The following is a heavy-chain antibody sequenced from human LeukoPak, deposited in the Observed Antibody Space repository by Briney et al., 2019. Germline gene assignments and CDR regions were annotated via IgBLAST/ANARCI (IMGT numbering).Heavy chain of an antibody. CDR3: ARHTSGIYIPDGALEI. CDR2: IIPIFGTA. D-gene: IGHD1-26*01. CDR1: GGTFSSYA. V-gene: IGHV1-69*06. Sequence: GASVKVSCKASGGTFSSYAISWVRQAPGQGLEWMGGIIPIFGTANYAQKFQGRVTITADKSTSTAYMELSSLRSEDTAVYFCARHTSGIYIPDGALEIWGQGTMVTVSS. J-gene: IGHJ3*02.